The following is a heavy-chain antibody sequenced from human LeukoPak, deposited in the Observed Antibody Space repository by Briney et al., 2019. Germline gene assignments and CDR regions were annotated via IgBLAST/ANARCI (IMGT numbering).Heavy chain of an antibody. CDR1: GYIFTSYA. V-gene: IGHV1-3*03. Sequence: ASVKVSCKASGYIFTSYAMHWVRQAPGQRLEWMGWINAGNGNTKYSQEFQGRVTITRDTSASTAYMELSSLRSEDMAVYYCARWDSSGWYYFDYWGQGTLVTVSS. J-gene: IGHJ4*02. CDR2: INAGNGNT. CDR3: ARWDSSGWYYFDY. D-gene: IGHD6-19*01.